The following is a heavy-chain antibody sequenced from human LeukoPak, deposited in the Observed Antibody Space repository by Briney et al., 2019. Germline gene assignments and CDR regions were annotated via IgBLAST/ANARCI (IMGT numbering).Heavy chain of an antibody. Sequence: GGSLRLSCAASGFTFSSYWMHWVRQAPGKGLVWVSRINSDVGSRTTYADSVKGRFTISRDNAKNTLYLQMNSLRAEDTAVYYCARSWVTTSSDSFDIWGQGTMVTVSS. CDR2: INSDVGSRT. J-gene: IGHJ3*02. V-gene: IGHV3-74*01. CDR1: GFTFSSYW. D-gene: IGHD4-17*01. CDR3: ARSWVTTSSDSFDI.